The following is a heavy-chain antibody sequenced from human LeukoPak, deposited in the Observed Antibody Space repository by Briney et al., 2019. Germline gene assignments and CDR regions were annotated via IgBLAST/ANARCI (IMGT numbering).Heavy chain of an antibody. CDR3: ARAARSSGSTCFDY. CDR2: IYHSGST. D-gene: IGHD6-19*01. J-gene: IGHJ4*02. Sequence: SETLSLTCTVSGYSISSGYYWGWIRQPPGKGLEWIGSIYHSGSTYYNPSLKSRVTISVDTSKNQFSLKLSSVTAADTAVYYCARAARSSGSTCFDYWGQGTQVTVSS. V-gene: IGHV4-38-2*02. CDR1: GYSISSGYY.